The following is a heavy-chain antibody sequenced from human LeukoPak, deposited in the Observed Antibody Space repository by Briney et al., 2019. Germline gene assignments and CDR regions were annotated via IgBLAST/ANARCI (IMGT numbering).Heavy chain of an antibody. V-gene: IGHV1-69*06. CDR1: GGTSSNYA. Sequence: SVKLSCKASGGTSSNYAINWVRQAPGQGLEWMGRIIPIFGTANYAQKFQGRVTMTADKSTRTAYMDLSSLRSEDTAIYYCARDLDFWGQGTLVTVSS. CDR3: ARDLDF. CDR2: IIPIFGTA. J-gene: IGHJ4*02.